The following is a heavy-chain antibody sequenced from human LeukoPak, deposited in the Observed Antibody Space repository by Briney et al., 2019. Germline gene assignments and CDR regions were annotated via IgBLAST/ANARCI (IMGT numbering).Heavy chain of an antibody. CDR1: GFTFSNYA. CDR3: GGSLLVAGYYFDY. V-gene: IGHV3-23*01. J-gene: IGHJ4*02. Sequence: GGTLRLSCAASGFTFSNYAMSWVRQPPGKGLEWVSGISRNGGSPYYADSVKGGFTISRDNSKNTLYLQMNSLGAENTAVYYWGGSLLVAGYYFDYWGQGTLVTVSS. CDR2: ISRNGGSP. D-gene: IGHD2-15*01.